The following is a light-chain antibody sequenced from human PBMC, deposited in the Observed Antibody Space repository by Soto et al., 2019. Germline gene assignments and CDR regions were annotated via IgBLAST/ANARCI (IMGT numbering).Light chain of an antibody. J-gene: IGKJ1*01. V-gene: IGKV3-11*01. CDR1: QYINTR. Sequence: EILFTQSPAPLSSFPGDRVTPSCRASQYINTRLAWYQHRPGQAPRLLIYQTSLRAAGIPARFSASGSGTDFTLTISDVQPEDFALYYCHQRQSWPRTFGQGTKVDIK. CDR2: QTS. CDR3: HQRQSWPRT.